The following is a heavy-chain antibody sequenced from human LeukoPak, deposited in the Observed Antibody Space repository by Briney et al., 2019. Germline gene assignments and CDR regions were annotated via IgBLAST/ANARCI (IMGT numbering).Heavy chain of an antibody. CDR2: ISSSGRSI. Sequence: LSLTCAVYGGSFSGYYMSWIRQAPGKGLDWVSYISSSGRSIYYTDSVKGRFTISRDNAKNSVYLQMNSLRAEDTAVYYCARAFKVPSWYFDLWGRGTLVTVSS. J-gene: IGHJ2*01. CDR1: GGSFSGYY. CDR3: ARAFKVPSWYFDL. V-gene: IGHV3-11*01.